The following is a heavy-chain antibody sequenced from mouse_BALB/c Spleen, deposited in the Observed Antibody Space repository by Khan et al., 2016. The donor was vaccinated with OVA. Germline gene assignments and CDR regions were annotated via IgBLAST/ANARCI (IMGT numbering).Heavy chain of an antibody. CDR1: GYTFTSYW. D-gene: IGHD2-1*01. V-gene: IGHV1S132*01. Sequence: QVQLQQSGAELVKPGASVKLSCKTSGYTFTSYWIQWVKQRPGQGLGWIGQIFPGTGTTYYNENFKGKATLTIDTSSTTAYMQLSSLTSEDSAVYFCARGYLGNYEFAYWGQVTLVTVSA. CDR3: ARGYLGNYEFAY. CDR2: IFPGTGTT. J-gene: IGHJ3*01.